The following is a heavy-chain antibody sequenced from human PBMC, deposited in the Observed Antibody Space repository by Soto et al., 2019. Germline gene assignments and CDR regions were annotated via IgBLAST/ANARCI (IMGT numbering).Heavy chain of an antibody. CDR3: ARDYGDYYYGMDV. Sequence: GGSLRLSCAASGFTFSSYAMHWVRQAPGKGLEWVAVISYDGSNKYYADSVKGRFTISRDNSKNTLYLQMNSLRAEDTAVYYCARDYGDYYYGMDVWGQGTTVTVSS. CDR1: GFTFSSYA. V-gene: IGHV3-30-3*01. CDR2: ISYDGSNK. J-gene: IGHJ6*02. D-gene: IGHD4-17*01.